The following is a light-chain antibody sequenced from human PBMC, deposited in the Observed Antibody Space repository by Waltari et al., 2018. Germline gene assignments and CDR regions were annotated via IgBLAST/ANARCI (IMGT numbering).Light chain of an antibody. CDR1: QSIGGW. V-gene: IGKV1-5*03. CDR3: QQYQTYPLT. CDR2: KAS. J-gene: IGKJ2*01. Sequence: DIQMTQSPYTPSASVGDRVTITCRASQSIGGWLAWYQQKPGKAPNLLIFKASFLEGGVPSRFSGSGSGTDFTLTISSLQPDDFATYYCQQYQTYPLTFGLGTKLEI.